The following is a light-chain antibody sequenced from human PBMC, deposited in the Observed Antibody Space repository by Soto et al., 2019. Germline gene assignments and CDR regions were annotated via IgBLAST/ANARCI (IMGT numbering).Light chain of an antibody. CDR3: NSYAGSNNWV. CDR1: SSDVGGYNY. J-gene: IGLJ3*02. CDR2: EVS. V-gene: IGLV2-8*01. Sequence: QSALTQPPSESGSPGQSVTISCTGTSSDVGGYNYVSWYQQHPGKAPKLMIYEVSKRPSGVPDRFSGSKSGNTASLTVSGLQAEDESDYYCNSYAGSNNWVFGGGTKLTLL.